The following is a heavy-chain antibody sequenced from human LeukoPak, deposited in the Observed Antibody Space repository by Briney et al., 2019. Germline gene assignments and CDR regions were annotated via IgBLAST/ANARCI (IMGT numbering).Heavy chain of an antibody. CDR2: ISGSGGST. CDR1: GFSFSTYW. CDR3: AKAVNYYYYYGMDV. Sequence: GGSLRLSCLGSGFSFSTYWMGWVRQAPGKGLEWVSAISGSGGSTYYADSVKGRFTISRDNSKNTLYLQMNSLRAEDTAVYYCAKAVNYYYYYGMDVWGQGTTVTVSS. J-gene: IGHJ6*02. V-gene: IGHV3-23*01.